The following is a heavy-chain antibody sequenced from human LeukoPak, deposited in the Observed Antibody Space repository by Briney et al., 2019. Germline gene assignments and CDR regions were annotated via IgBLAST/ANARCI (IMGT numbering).Heavy chain of an antibody. Sequence: GGSLRLSCAVSGFTFSSYGMHWVRRAPGKGLEWVAVIWYDGSNKYYADSVKGRFTISRDNSKNTLYLQMNSLRAEDTAVYYCARDYCSGGSCYSSFDYWGQGTLVTVSS. V-gene: IGHV3-33*01. J-gene: IGHJ4*02. D-gene: IGHD2-15*01. CDR2: IWYDGSNK. CDR3: ARDYCSGGSCYSSFDY. CDR1: GFTFSSYG.